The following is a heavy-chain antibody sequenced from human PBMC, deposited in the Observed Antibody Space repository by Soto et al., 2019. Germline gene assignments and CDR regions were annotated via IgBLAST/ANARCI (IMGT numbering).Heavy chain of an antibody. D-gene: IGHD6-6*01. CDR3: AREYSSSSGFDY. Sequence: GGSLRLSCAASGFTFSSYGMHWVRQAPGKGLEWVAVIWYDGSNKYYADSVKGRFTISRDNSKNTLYLQINSLRAEDTAVYYCAREYSSSSGFDYWGQGTLVTVSS. V-gene: IGHV3-33*01. CDR2: IWYDGSNK. J-gene: IGHJ4*02. CDR1: GFTFSSYG.